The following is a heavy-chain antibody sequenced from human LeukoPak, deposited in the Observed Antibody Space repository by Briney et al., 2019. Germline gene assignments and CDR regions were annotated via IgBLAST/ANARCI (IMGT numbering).Heavy chain of an antibody. Sequence: SVEVSCKASGGTFSSYAISWVRQAPGQGLEWMGGIIPIFGTANYAQKFQGRVTITADESTSTAYMELSSLRSEDTAVYYCARSGYCSSTSCLSWFDPWGQGTLVTVSS. J-gene: IGHJ5*02. CDR1: GGTFSSYA. CDR2: IIPIFGTA. D-gene: IGHD2-2*01. V-gene: IGHV1-69*13. CDR3: ARSGYCSSTSCLSWFDP.